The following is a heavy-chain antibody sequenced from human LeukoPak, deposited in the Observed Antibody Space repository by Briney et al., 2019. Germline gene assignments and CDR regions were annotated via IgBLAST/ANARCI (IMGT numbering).Heavy chain of an antibody. CDR2: ISGSGDST. J-gene: IGHJ3*02. V-gene: IGHV3-23*01. D-gene: IGHD1-26*01. CDR3: AKDSGSYYNRLDAFDI. Sequence: PGGSLRLSCAASGFTFSSYAMSWVRQAPGKGLEWVSAISGSGDSTYYADSVKGRFTISRDNSKNALYLQMNSLRAEDTAVYYCAKDSGSYYNRLDAFDIWGQGTMVTVSS. CDR1: GFTFSSYA.